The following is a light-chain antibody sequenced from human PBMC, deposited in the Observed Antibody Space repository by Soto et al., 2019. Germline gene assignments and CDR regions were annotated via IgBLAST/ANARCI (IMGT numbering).Light chain of an antibody. CDR1: QSVTNSF. V-gene: IGKV3-20*01. CDR3: QQYSSLPHT. Sequence: ENVLTQSPGTLSLSPGERATLSCRASQSVTNSFFAWYQQKPGQAPRLLIYGVSSRATGIPDRFSGSGSGTAVTLTISRLEPEDFVVYYCQQYSSLPHTFGQGTKLEV. J-gene: IGKJ2*01. CDR2: GVS.